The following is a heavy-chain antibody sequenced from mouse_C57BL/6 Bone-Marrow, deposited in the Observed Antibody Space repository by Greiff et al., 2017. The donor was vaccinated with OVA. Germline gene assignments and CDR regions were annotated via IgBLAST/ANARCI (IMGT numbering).Heavy chain of an antibody. V-gene: IGHV3-6*01. D-gene: IGHD2-3*01. CDR1: GYSITSGYY. J-gene: IGHJ2*01. CDR2: ISYDGSN. CDR3: ARRIYDGYSDY. Sequence: EVQLVESGPGLVKPSQSLSLTCSVTGYSITSGYYWNWIRQFPGNKLEWMGYISYDGSNNYNPSLKNRISITRDTSKNQFFLKLNSVTTEDTATYYCARRIYDGYSDYWGQGTTLTVSS.